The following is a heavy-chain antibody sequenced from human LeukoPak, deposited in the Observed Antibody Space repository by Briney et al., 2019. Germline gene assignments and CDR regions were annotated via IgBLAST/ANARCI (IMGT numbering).Heavy chain of an antibody. V-gene: IGHV3-30*04. CDR3: ARERLGLRRRDFDY. Sequence: GGSLRLSCAASGFTFSSYAMHWVRQAPGKGLEWVAVISYDGSNKYYADSVKGRFTISRDNSKNTLYLQMNSLRAEDTAVYYCARERLGLRRRDFDYWGQGTLVTVSS. CDR1: GFTFSSYA. CDR2: ISYDGSNK. J-gene: IGHJ4*02. D-gene: IGHD4-17*01.